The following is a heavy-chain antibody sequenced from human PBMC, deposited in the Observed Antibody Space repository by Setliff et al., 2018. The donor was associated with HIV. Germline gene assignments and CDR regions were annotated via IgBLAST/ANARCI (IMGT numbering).Heavy chain of an antibody. CDR3: AKYTRDGSIFYYMDV. CDR2: VLRGGSPT. V-gene: IGHV3-23*03. D-gene: IGHD3-3*01. J-gene: IGHJ6*03. Sequence: PGGSLRLSCAASGFSFSDHAMSWVRRAPGMGLEWLSVVLRGGSPTYSADSVKGRFTISRDDSKNTVYLEMRSLRAEDTAVYFCAKYTRDGSIFYYMDVWGKGTTVTVS. CDR1: GFSFSDHA.